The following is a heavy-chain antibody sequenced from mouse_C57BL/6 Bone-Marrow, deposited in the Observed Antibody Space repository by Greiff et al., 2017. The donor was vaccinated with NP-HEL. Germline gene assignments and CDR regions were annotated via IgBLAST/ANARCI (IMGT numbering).Heavy chain of an antibody. D-gene: IGHD2-3*01. Sequence: VQLQQPGAELVKPGASVKLSCKASGYTFTSYWMHWVKQRPGQGLEWIGMIHPNSGSTNYNEKFKSKATLTVDKSSSTAYMQLSSLTSEDSAVYYCARGYDGYYPAWFAYWGQGTLVTVSA. CDR3: ARGYDGYYPAWFAY. J-gene: IGHJ3*01. CDR2: IHPNSGST. CDR1: GYTFTSYW. V-gene: IGHV1-64*01.